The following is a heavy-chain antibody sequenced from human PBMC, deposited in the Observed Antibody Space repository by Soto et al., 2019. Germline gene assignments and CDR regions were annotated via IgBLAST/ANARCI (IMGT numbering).Heavy chain of an antibody. J-gene: IGHJ2*01. CDR1: GGSISSYY. CDR3: ARDQTYYYGSGSHYWYFDL. V-gene: IGHV4-59*01. Sequence: SETLSLTCTVSGGSISSYYWSWIRQPPGKGLEWIGYIYYSGSTNYNPSLKSRVTISVDTSKNQFSLKLSSVTAADTAVYYCARDQTYYYGSGSHYWYFDLWGRGTLVTAPQ. CDR2: IYYSGST. D-gene: IGHD3-10*01.